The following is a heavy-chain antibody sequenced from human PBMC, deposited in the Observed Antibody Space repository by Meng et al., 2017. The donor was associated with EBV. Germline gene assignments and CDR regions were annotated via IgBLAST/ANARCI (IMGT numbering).Heavy chain of an antibody. D-gene: IGHD4-11*01. CDR3: ARGDYTNYPRWFDP. CDR1: GGSVNNESYY. Sequence: QVQLQESGPGLVKPSETLSLTCTVSGGSVNNESYYWGWIRQPPGKGLEYIGYIYYTGSTNYNSSLKSRVTISLDKSKNQFSLKLTSLTAADTAIYYCARGDYTNYPRWFDPWGQGTRVTVAS. J-gene: IGHJ5*02. V-gene: IGHV4-61*01. CDR2: IYYTGST.